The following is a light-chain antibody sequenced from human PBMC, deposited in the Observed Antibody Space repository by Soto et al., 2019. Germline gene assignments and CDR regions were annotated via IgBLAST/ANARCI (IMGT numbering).Light chain of an antibody. Sequence: EIVLTQSPGTLSLSPGERAILSCRASQSVGSNLAWYQQKPGQAPRLLIYGASTRATGIPARFSGSGSGTEFTLTISSLQSEDFAVYYCQQYNNWPRTFGQGTKVDIK. J-gene: IGKJ1*01. CDR3: QQYNNWPRT. CDR2: GAS. V-gene: IGKV3-15*01. CDR1: QSVGSN.